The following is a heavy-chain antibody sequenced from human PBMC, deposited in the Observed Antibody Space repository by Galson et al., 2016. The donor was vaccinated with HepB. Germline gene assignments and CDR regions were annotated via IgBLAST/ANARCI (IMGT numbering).Heavy chain of an antibody. J-gene: IGHJ4*02. CDR3: ANYGANSGSDY. V-gene: IGHV3-23*01. CDR2: ISGTGGRV. Sequence: SLRLSCAASGLIFRNYGMTWVRQAPGKGLESVSDISGTGGRVNYADSVKGRFTISRDNSKNTVYLQMNSLRAEDTAVYYCANYGANSGSDYWGQGTRVTVSS. CDR1: GLIFRNYG. D-gene: IGHD4-23*01.